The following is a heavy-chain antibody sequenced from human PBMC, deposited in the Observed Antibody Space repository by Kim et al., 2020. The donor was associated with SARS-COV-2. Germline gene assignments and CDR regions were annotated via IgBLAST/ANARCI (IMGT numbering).Heavy chain of an antibody. CDR3: ARPAVAGTFDY. J-gene: IGHJ4*02. D-gene: IGHD6-19*01. CDR2: T. Sequence: TYYNPSLKSRVTISVDTTKNRFSLKLSSVTAADTAVYYCARPAVAGTFDYWGQGTLVTVSS. V-gene: IGHV4-39*01.